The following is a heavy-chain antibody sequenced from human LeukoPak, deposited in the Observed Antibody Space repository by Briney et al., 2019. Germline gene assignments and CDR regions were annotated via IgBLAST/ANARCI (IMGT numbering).Heavy chain of an antibody. CDR2: ISAYNGNT. J-gene: IGHJ4*02. D-gene: IGHD2-2*01. CDR3: ARASPYCSSTSCYRFDY. V-gene: IGHV1-18*04. Sequence: ASVKVSCKASGYTFTSYGISWVRQAPGQGLEWMGWISAYNGNTNYAQELQGRVTMTTDTSTSTAYMELRSLRSDDTAVYYCARASPYCSSTSCYRFDYWGQGTLVTVSS. CDR1: GYTFTSYG.